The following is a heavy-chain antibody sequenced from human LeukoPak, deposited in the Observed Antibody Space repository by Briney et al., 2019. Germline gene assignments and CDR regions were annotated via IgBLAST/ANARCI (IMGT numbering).Heavy chain of an antibody. Sequence: GRSLRLSCAASGFTFDDYAMHWVRQAPGKGLEWVSGISWNSGSIGYADSVKGRFTISRDNAKNSLYLQMNSLRAEDTALYYCAKDKGTLLWFGELSARGQGTLVTVSS. D-gene: IGHD3-10*01. CDR2: ISWNSGSI. J-gene: IGHJ4*02. V-gene: IGHV3-9*01. CDR1: GFTFDDYA. CDR3: AKDKGTLLWFGELSA.